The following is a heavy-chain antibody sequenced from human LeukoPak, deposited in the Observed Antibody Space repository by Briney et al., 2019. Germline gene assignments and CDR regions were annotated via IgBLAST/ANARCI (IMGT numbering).Heavy chain of an antibody. D-gene: IGHD6-19*01. CDR2: IWYDGSNK. V-gene: IGHV3-33*01. CDR1: GLTFSSYG. CDR3: ARYSSGWYYYGMDV. Sequence: GGSLGLSCAASGLTFSSYGMHWVRQAPGKGLEGGAVIWYDGSNKYYADSVKGRFTISRDNSKNTLYLQMNSLRAEDTAVYYCARYSSGWYYYGMDVWGKGTTVTVSS. J-gene: IGHJ6*04.